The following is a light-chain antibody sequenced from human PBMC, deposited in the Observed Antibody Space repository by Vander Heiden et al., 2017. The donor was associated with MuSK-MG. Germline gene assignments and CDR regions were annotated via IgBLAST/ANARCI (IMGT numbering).Light chain of an antibody. J-gene: IGKJ1*01. CDR1: QNVLYSSNNKNY. CDR3: QQYYSAPWT. Sequence: DIVMSQSPDSLAVSLGERATINCKSSQNVLYSSNNKNYLNWYQQKPGQPPKLLIYWASTRQSGVPDRFTGSGSETDFTLTISSLQAEDVAVYYCQQYYSAPWTFGQGTKVEIK. CDR2: WAS. V-gene: IGKV4-1*01.